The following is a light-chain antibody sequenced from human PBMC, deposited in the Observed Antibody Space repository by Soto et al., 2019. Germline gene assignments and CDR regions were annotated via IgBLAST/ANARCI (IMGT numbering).Light chain of an antibody. CDR1: SSDVARYNY. CDR2: DVS. J-gene: IGLJ1*01. V-gene: IGLV2-14*03. Sequence: ALTQPASVSASPGQSITISCTGTSSDVARYNYVSWYQQHPGKAPKLMIYDVSNRPSGVSNRFSGSKSDNTASLTISGLQAEDEADYYCGSYTSGNTLEVFGTGTKVTVL. CDR3: GSYTSGNTLEV.